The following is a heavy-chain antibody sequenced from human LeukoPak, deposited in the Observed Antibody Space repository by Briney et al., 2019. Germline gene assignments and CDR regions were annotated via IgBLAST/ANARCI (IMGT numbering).Heavy chain of an antibody. Sequence: GGSLRLSCAASGFTFSSYSMNWVRQAPGKGLEWVSSISSSSSYIYYADSVKGRFTISRDNAKNSLYLQMNSLRAEDTAVYYCARDPSPGSGWYYYFDYWGQGTLVTVSS. CDR2: ISSSSSYI. CDR3: ARDPSPGSGWYYYFDY. V-gene: IGHV3-21*01. CDR1: GFTFSSYS. J-gene: IGHJ4*02. D-gene: IGHD6-19*01.